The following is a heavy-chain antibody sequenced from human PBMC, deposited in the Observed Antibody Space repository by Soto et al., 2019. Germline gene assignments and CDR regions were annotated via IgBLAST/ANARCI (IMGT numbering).Heavy chain of an antibody. CDR1: GSTFSSYA. CDR3: ARDIVLMVYAPEGYYYYGMDV. D-gene: IGHD2-8*01. CDR2: ISYDGSNK. V-gene: IGHV3-30-3*01. J-gene: IGHJ6*02. Sequence: PGGSLRLSCAASGSTFSSYAMHWVRQAPGKGLEWVAVISYDGSNKYYADSVKGRFTISRDNSKNTLYLQMNSLRAEDTAVYYCARDIVLMVYAPEGYYYYGMDVWGQGTTVTVSS.